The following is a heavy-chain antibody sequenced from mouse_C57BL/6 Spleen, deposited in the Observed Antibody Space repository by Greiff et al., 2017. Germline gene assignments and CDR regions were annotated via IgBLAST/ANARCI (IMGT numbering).Heavy chain of an antibody. CDR3: TGGYDYDEWYFDV. Sequence: QVQLQQSGAELVRPGASVTLSCQASGYTFTDYEMHWVQQTPVHGLAWIGAIDPETGGTAYNQKFKGKAILTADKSSSTAYMELRSLTSEDSAVYYCTGGYDYDEWYFDVWGTGTTVTVSS. CDR2: IDPETGGT. V-gene: IGHV1-15*01. D-gene: IGHD2-4*01. J-gene: IGHJ1*03. CDR1: GYTFTDYE.